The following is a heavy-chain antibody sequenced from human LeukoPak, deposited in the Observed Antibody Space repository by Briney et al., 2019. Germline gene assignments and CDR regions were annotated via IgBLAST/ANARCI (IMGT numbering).Heavy chain of an antibody. V-gene: IGHV4-59*01. CDR2: IYYSGST. J-gene: IGHJ4*02. Sequence: PSETLSLTCTVSGGSISSYYWSWIRQPPGKGLEWIGYIYYSGSTNYNPSLKSRVTISVDTSKNQFSLKLSSVTAADTAVYYCARGLEREYADHWGQGTLVTVSS. CDR3: ARGLEREYADH. CDR1: GGSISSYY. D-gene: IGHD1-1*01.